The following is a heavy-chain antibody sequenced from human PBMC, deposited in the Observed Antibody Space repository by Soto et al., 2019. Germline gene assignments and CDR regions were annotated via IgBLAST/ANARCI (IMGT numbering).Heavy chain of an antibody. CDR3: GSVGSEPGLAAYCFSP. CDR2: ISAYNGNT. D-gene: IGHD2-15*01. J-gene: IGHJ5*02. V-gene: IGHV1-18*01. CDR1: GYTFTSYG. Sequence: QVQLVQSGAEVKKPGASVKVSCKASGYTFTSYGISWVRQAPGQGLEWMGWISAYNGNTNYAQKLQGRVTMTTDTRTFSAYSECWSSGSDATAVHSWGSVGSEPGLAAYCFSPWSQGTVV.